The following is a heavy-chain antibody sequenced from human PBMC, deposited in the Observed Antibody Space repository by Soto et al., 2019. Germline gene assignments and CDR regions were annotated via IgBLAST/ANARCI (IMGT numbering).Heavy chain of an antibody. D-gene: IGHD3-16*01. CDR1: GGTFSSYA. CDR2: NIPIFGTT. CDR3: AIVYGGGSYFYYGLDV. V-gene: IGHV1-69*12. J-gene: IGHJ6*02. Sequence: QVHLVQSGAEVKRPGSSVKVSCKASGGTFSSYALSWVRQAPGQGLEWMGGNIPIFGTTNYAQKFQGRVTMTADGSTSTAYMELSGLRSEETAVYYCAIVYGGGSYFYYGLDVWGQGTTVTVSS.